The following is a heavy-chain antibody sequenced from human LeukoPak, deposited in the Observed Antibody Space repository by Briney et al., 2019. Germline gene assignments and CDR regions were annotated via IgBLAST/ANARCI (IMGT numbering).Heavy chain of an antibody. J-gene: IGHJ4*02. Sequence: GGSLRLSCVASGFIFSRNWMAWIRQAPGKGLEWVANIKEDGSGKYYVDSVKGRFTISRDNAKNSLYLQMNSLRAEDTALYYCVRYDRAEADMSTWGQGTLVTVSS. CDR1: GFIFSRNW. CDR3: VRYDRAEADMST. D-gene: IGHD3-22*01. V-gene: IGHV3-7*01. CDR2: IKEDGSGK.